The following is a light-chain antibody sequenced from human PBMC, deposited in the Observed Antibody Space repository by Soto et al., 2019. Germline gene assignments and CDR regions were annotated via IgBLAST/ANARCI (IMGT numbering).Light chain of an antibody. CDR3: QHSYSTPYT. J-gene: IGKJ2*01. Sequence: DIQMTQSPSSLSASVGDRVTITCRASQSISSYLNWYQQKPGKAPKLLIYAASSLQSGVPSRFSGGGSGTDFTLTISSLQPEDFATYYCQHSYSTPYTFGQGTKLEIK. V-gene: IGKV1-39*01. CDR2: AAS. CDR1: QSISSY.